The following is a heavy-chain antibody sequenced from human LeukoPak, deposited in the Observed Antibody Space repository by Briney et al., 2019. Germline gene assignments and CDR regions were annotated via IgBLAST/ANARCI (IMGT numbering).Heavy chain of an antibody. CDR2: ISGSGGST. V-gene: IGHV3-23*01. D-gene: IGHD3-10*01. Sequence: GGTLRLSCAASGFTFSSYGMSWVRQAPGKGLEWVSAISGSGGSTYYADSVKGRFTISRDNSKNTLYLQMNSLRAEDTAVYYCAKTGEETMVRGVIIMEAVYYYMDVWGKGTTVTISS. CDR1: GFTFSSYG. CDR3: AKTGEETMVRGVIIMEAVYYYMDV. J-gene: IGHJ6*03.